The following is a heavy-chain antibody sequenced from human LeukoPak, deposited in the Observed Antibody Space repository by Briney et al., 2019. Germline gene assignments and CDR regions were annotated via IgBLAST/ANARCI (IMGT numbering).Heavy chain of an antibody. Sequence: ASVKVSCKASGYTFTGYYMHWVRQAPGQGLQWMGWINPNSGDTNYAQRFQGRVTMTRDTSISTAYMELSRLRSDDTAVYYCVSEGLLGYCTHGVCSRDYWGQGTLVTVSS. CDR2: INPNSGDT. CDR3: VSEGLLGYCTHGVCSRDY. D-gene: IGHD2-8*01. J-gene: IGHJ4*02. CDR1: GYTFTGYY. V-gene: IGHV1-2*02.